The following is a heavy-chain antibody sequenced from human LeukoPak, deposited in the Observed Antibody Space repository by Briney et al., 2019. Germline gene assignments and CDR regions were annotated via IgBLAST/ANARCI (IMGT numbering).Heavy chain of an antibody. V-gene: IGHV3-11*01. CDR2: ISSRDNS. CDR3: GRAVAGIDY. Sequence: PGGSLRPSCAASGFTFSGYYMSWIRQAPGKGLEWVSYISSRDNSDYADSVKGRFTISRDNAKNSLFLQMNSLSVEDTAVYYCGRAVAGIDYWGQGTLVTVSS. D-gene: IGHD6-19*01. CDR1: GFTFSGYY. J-gene: IGHJ4*02.